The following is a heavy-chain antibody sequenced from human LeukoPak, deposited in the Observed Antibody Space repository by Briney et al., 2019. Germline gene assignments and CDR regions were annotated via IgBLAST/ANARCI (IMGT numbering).Heavy chain of an antibody. CDR3: ARDRCSSTSCFFDY. CDR2: IYYSGST. J-gene: IGHJ4*02. CDR1: GGSISSYY. D-gene: IGHD2-2*01. Sequence: SETLSLTCTVSGGSISSYYWSWIRQPPGKGLEWIGYIYYSGSTNYNPSLKGRVTISVDTSKNQFSLKLSSVTAADTAVYYCARDRCSSTSCFFDYWGQGTLVTVSS. V-gene: IGHV4-59*01.